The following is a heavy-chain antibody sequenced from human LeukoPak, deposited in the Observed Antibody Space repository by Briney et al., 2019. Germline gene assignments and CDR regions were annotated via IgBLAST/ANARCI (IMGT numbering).Heavy chain of an antibody. Sequence: QPGGSLRLSCAASGFTFSSYWMHWVRQAPGKGLVWVSRISTDGSTTTYADSVKGRFTISRDNAKNTAYLQMNSLRAEDTAVYYCAKEGHIMITFGGVSEYYFDYWGQGTLVTVSS. V-gene: IGHV3-74*01. CDR2: ISTDGSTT. CDR1: GFTFSSYW. J-gene: IGHJ4*02. CDR3: AKEGHIMITFGGVSEYYFDY. D-gene: IGHD3-16*01.